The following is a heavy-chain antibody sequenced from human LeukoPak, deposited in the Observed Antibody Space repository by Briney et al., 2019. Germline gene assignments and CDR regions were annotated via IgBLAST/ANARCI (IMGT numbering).Heavy chain of an antibody. CDR1: GYTSTDYY. CDR2: MNPNSGNT. J-gene: IGHJ4*02. Sequence: ASVKVSRKASGYTSTDYYIHWVRQAPGQGLEWMGWMNPNSGNTGYAQKFQGRVTITRNTSISTAYMELSSLRSEDTAVYYCARGGFHYYDSSGYSHWGQGTLVTVSS. V-gene: IGHV1-8*03. CDR3: ARGGFHYYDSSGYSH. D-gene: IGHD3-22*01.